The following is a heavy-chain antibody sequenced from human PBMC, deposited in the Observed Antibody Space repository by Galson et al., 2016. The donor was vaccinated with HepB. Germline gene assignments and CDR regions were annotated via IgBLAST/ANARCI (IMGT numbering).Heavy chain of an antibody. D-gene: IGHD2-15*01. Sequence: QSGAEVKKPGESLRISCKGSGYRFTNYWINWVRQMPGKGLEWMGRIDLSDSYTNYSPSFQGHVTISADRSSSSVYLQWSSLKASDTGLYYCARLDCSGGSGYNAYCDYGGHGILVTCSS. CDR3: ARLDCSGGSGYNAYCDY. CDR2: IDLSDSYT. V-gene: IGHV5-10-1*01. CDR1: GYRFTNYW. J-gene: IGHJ4*01.